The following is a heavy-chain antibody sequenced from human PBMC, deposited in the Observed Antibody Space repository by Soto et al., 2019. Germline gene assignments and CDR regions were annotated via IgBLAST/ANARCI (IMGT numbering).Heavy chain of an antibody. J-gene: IGHJ4*02. CDR2: IYYSGST. CDR3: ARRWGFTFDY. V-gene: IGHV4-59*08. CDR1: GGSISSYY. Sequence: SETLSLTCAVSGGSISSYYWSWIRQPPGKGLEWIGYIYYSGSTNYNPSLKSRVTISVDTSKNQFSLKLSSVTAADTAVYYCARRWGFTFDYWGQGTLVTVSS. D-gene: IGHD1-26*01.